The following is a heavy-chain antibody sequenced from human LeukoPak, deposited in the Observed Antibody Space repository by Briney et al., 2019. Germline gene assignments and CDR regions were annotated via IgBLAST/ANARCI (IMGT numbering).Heavy chain of an antibody. D-gene: IGHD3-22*01. J-gene: IGHJ4*02. CDR1: GFSLSTSGVG. V-gene: IGHV2-5*01. Sequence: RVSGPTLVKPTQTLTLTCTLSGFSLSTSGVGVGWIRQPPGKALEWLVLIYWNDDKRYSPSLKSRLTITKDTSKNQVVLTMTNMDPVDTATYYCARQGDDSSGYDPIYFDYWGQGTLVTVSS. CDR2: IYWNDDK. CDR3: ARQGDDSSGYDPIYFDY.